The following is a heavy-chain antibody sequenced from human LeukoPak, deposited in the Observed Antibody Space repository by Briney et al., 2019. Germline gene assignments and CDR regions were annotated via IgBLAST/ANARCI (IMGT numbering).Heavy chain of an antibody. D-gene: IGHD6-13*01. CDR2: INPSGGST. Sequence: ASVKVSCKASGYTFTNYYIHWVRQAPGQGLEWMGIINPSGGSTSYVQKFQGRVTMTRDMSTSTVYMEPSSLRSEDTAVYYWARSFGPSQQYTSSWYYYYMDVWGKGTTVTVSS. J-gene: IGHJ6*03. CDR1: GYTFTNYY. V-gene: IGHV1-46*01. CDR3: ARSFGPSQQYTSSWYYYYMDV.